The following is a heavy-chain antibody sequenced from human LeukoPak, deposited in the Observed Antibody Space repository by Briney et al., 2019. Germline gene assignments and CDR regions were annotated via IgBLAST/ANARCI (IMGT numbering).Heavy chain of an antibody. CDR1: GNSFGDYY. J-gene: IGHJ6*03. CDR2: IYTSGST. CDR3: ARQAPYYYGSRSTRAYYYYMDV. D-gene: IGHD3-10*01. V-gene: IGHV4-4*07. Sequence: QASETLSLTCTVSGNSFGDYYWSWIRQPAGKGLEWIGRIYTSGSTTYNPSLKSRVTMSVDTSKSQFSLNLMSVTAADTAVYYCARQAPYYYGSRSTRAYYYYMDVWGKGTTVTISS.